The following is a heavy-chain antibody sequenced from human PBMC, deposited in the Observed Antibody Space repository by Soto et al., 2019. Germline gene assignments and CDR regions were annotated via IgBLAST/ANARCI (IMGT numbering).Heavy chain of an antibody. CDR1: RYTFTSYY. J-gene: IGHJ4*02. D-gene: IGHD2-21*02. CDR2: INPNSGDT. Sequence: QAQLVQSGAEVKKPGASVKVSCEASRYTFTSYYMHWVRQAPGQGLEWMGWINPNSGDTKYAQKFRGRVTMTRDTSITTAYMEVKMLTSDDTAVYYCARQLAYCGGDCFTEPVDYWGQGTLVTVSS. CDR3: ARQLAYCGGDCFTEPVDY. V-gene: IGHV1-2*02.